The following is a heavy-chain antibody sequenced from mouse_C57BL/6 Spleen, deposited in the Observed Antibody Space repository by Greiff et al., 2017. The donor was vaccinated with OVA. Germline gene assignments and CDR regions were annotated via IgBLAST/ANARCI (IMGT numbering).Heavy chain of an antibody. V-gene: IGHV1-54*01. CDR1: GYAFTNYL. CDR2: INPGSGGT. J-gene: IGHJ2*01. CDR3: AREETAQALLDY. Sequence: VKVVESGAELVRPGTSVKVSCKASGYAFTNYLIEWVKQRPGQGLEWIGVINPGSGGTNYNEKFKGKATLTADKSSSTAYMQLSSLTSEDSAVYFCAREETAQALLDYWGQGTTLTVSS. D-gene: IGHD3-2*02.